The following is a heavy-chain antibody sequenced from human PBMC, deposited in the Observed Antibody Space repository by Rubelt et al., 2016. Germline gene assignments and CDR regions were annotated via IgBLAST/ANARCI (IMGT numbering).Heavy chain of an antibody. D-gene: IGHD6-19*01. J-gene: IGHJ4*02. V-gene: IGHV3-7*02. CDR3: ARAVAATADYFDY. CDR2: IKEDGSEK. CDR1: GFTFSSCW. Sequence: EVQLVESGGGLVQPGGSLRLSCAASGFTFSSCWMSWVRQAPGKGLEWVANIKEDGSEKYYVDSVKGRFTISRDNAKNSLYLQMNSLRAEDTAVDYCARAVAATADYFDYWGQGTLVTVSS.